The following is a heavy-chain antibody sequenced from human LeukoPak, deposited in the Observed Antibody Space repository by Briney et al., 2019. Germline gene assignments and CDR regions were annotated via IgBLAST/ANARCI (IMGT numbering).Heavy chain of an antibody. D-gene: IGHD3-3*01. Sequence: SETLSLTCTVSGGSISSSSYYWGWIRQPPGKGLEWIGSIYYSGSTYYNPSLKSRVTISVDTSKNQFSLKLSSVTAADTAVYYCARSGPLYDFWSGYLDYWGQGTLVTVSS. CDR3: ARSGPLYDFWSGYLDY. V-gene: IGHV4-39*01. CDR1: GGSISSSSYY. CDR2: IYYSGST. J-gene: IGHJ4*02.